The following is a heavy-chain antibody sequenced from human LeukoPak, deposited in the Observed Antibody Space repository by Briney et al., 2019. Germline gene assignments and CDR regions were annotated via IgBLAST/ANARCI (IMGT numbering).Heavy chain of an antibody. V-gene: IGHV3-30*02. D-gene: IGHD6-19*01. CDR3: AKSQVTGWYDFDY. J-gene: IGHJ4*02. Sequence: PGGSLRLSCAASGFTLSNAWMNWVRQAPGKGLEWVASIRSDGSDKKYADSVKGQFTISRDNSKSTLNLQMNSLRPEDTAVYYCAKSQVTGWYDFDYWGQGTLVIVSS. CDR2: IRSDGSDK. CDR1: GFTLSNAW.